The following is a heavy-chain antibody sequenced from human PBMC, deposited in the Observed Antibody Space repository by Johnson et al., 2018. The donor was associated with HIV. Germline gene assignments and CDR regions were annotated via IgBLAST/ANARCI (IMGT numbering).Heavy chain of an antibody. V-gene: IGHV3-15*01. J-gene: IGHJ3*02. CDR1: GFTFSNAW. Sequence: VQLVESGGGLVKPGGSLRLSCAASGFTFSNAWMSWVRQAPGKGLEWVGRIKSKTDGGTTDYAAPVKGRFTISRDNSKNTLYLQMNSLRAEDTAVYYCAREANAFDIWGQGTMVTVSS. CDR3: AREANAFDI. CDR2: IKSKTDGGTT.